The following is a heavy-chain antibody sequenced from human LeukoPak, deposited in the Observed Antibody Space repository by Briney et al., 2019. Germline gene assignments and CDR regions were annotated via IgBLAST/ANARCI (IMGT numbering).Heavy chain of an antibody. D-gene: IGHD3-3*01. CDR3: ARGEYYDFCSGSWFDL. Sequence: SETLSLTCTVSGGSISSSSYYWGWIRRPPGKGLDWIGSIYYSGCTYYNPPRKNGVTISVETSKNQFALTLSSVNAGVSPVDYCARGEYYDFCSGSWFDLWGQGTLVTVSS. CDR2: IYYSGCT. CDR1: GGSISSSSYY. J-gene: IGHJ5*02. V-gene: IGHV4-39*01.